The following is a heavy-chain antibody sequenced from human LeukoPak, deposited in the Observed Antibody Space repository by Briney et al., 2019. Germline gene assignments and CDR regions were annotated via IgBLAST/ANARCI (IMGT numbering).Heavy chain of an antibody. Sequence: GGSLRLSCAASGFIVGSNYMSWVRQAPGKGLEWVSVIYSGGSTYYADSVKGRFTISRDNSKSTPYLQMNSLRAEDTAVYYCARESYYGSGSLDYWGQGTLVTVSS. CDR1: GFIVGSNY. D-gene: IGHD3-10*01. V-gene: IGHV3-53*01. CDR3: ARESYYGSGSLDY. J-gene: IGHJ4*02. CDR2: IYSGGST.